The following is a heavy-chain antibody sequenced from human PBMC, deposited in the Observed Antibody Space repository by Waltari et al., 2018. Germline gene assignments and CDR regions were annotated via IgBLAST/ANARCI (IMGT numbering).Heavy chain of an antibody. CDR3: ARHISVAGTGWFDP. CDR2: IYYSGST. Sequence: QLQLQESGPGLVKPSETLSLTCTVSGGSISSSSYYWGWIRQPPGKGLEWIGSIYYSGSTYYNPSLKGRVTISVDTSKNQFSLKLSSVTAADTAVYYCARHISVAGTGWFDPWGQGTLVTVSS. V-gene: IGHV4-39*01. CDR1: GGSISSSSYY. D-gene: IGHD6-19*01. J-gene: IGHJ5*02.